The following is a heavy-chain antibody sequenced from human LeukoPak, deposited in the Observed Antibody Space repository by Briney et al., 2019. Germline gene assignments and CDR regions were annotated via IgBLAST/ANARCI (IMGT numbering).Heavy chain of an antibody. V-gene: IGHV3-64*01. CDR3: ARDPFFDY. D-gene: IGHD3-3*02. CDR2: ITTNGGST. CDR1: GFTFSNYA. Sequence: GGSLRLSCAASGFTFSNYAMHWVRQAPGKGLEYVSAITTNGGSTYYANSVKGRFTISRDNSKNTLYLQMGSLRAEDMAVYYCARDPFFDYWGQGTLVTVSS. J-gene: IGHJ4*02.